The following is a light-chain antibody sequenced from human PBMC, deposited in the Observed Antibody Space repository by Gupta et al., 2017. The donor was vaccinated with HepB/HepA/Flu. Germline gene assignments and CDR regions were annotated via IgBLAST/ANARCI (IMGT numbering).Light chain of an antibody. V-gene: IGLV3-21*03. J-gene: IGLJ2*01. CDR2: DVS. CDR1: NIGSKR. Sequence: SYVLTQPPSVSVAPGKTARITCGGNNIGSKRVHWYQQKPGQAPVLVVYDVSDRPSGIPERFSGDNSGNKAQLTSSRGEDGDEADDDGQFCDSRSDHSLVVFGGGTKLTVL. CDR3: QFCDSRSDHSLVV.